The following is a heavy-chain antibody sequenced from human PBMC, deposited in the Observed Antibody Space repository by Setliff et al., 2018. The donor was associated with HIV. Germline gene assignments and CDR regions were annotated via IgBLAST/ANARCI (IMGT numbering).Heavy chain of an antibody. J-gene: IGHJ2*01. D-gene: IGHD2-21*02. V-gene: IGHV4-59*11. CDR3: ARDVGLCGVDCWPYFYFDL. Sequence: SETLSLTCTVSGGSISSHFWSWIRQPPGKGLEWIGTVSYSGSTNYSPSLKSRVTISVDTSENQFSLKLSSMTAADTAVYYCARDVGLCGVDCWPYFYFDLWGRGNLVTVSS. CDR2: VSYSGST. CDR1: GGSISSHF.